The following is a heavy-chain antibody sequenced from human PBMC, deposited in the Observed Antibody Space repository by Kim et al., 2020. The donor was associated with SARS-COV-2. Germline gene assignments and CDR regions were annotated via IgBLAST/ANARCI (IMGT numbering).Heavy chain of an antibody. CDR3: ARGVPFYGSGKRWFDP. V-gene: IGHV4-34*01. J-gene: IGHJ5*02. CDR1: GGSFSGYY. Sequence: SETLSLTCAVYGGSFSGYYWSWIRQPPGKGLEWIGEINHSGSTNYNPSLKSRVTISVDTSKNQFSLKLSSVTAADTAVYYCARGVPFYGSGKRWFDPWG. CDR2: INHSGST. D-gene: IGHD3-10*01.